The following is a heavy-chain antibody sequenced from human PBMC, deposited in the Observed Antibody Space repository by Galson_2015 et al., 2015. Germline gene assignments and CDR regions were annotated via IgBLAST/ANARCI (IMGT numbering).Heavy chain of an antibody. J-gene: IGHJ5*02. CDR1: GDSIDSGGYS. CDR2: ISHSGTT. V-gene: IGHV4-30-2*01. Sequence: LSLTCAVSGDSIDSGGYSWSWIRQPPGRGLEWVAYISHSGTTYYNPSLGSRVTISIDTSKNHLSLELKSVTAADTAVYYCARGASAVTFFGVGDWFDPWGQGMLVTVSS. CDR3: ARGASAVTFFGVGDWFDP. D-gene: IGHD3-3*01.